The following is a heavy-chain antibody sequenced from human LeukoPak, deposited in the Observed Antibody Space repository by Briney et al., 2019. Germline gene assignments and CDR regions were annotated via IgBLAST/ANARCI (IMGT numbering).Heavy chain of an antibody. CDR1: GYTFTGYY. J-gene: IGHJ4*02. D-gene: IGHD6-19*01. CDR2: INPNSGGT. Sequence: ASVKVSCKASGYTFTGYYMHWVRQAPGQGLEWMGWINPNSGGTNYAQKFQGRVTMTRDTSISTAYMELSRLRSDDTAVYYCARTINSGWYFDYWGQGTLVTVSS. V-gene: IGHV1-2*02. CDR3: ARTINSGWYFDY.